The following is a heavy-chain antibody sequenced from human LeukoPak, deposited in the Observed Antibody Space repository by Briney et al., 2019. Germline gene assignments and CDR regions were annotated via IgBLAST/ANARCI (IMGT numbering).Heavy chain of an antibody. CDR1: GYTFTTSW. CDR2: VYPGGSDT. CDR3: VRPGRVGFRFEY. J-gene: IGHJ4*02. V-gene: IGHV5-51*01. D-gene: IGHD5-24*01. Sequence: GESLKISCKGSGYTFTTSWIGWVRQMPGKGLEWMGIVYPGGSDTRYSPSFQGQVTISADKSINTAYLQWSSLKASDTAMYYCVRPGRVGFRFEYWGQGTLVTVSS.